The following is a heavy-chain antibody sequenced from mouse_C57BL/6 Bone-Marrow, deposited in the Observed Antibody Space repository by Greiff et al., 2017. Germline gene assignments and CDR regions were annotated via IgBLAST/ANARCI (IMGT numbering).Heavy chain of an antibody. Sequence: VQLQESGAELVRPGASVTLSCKASGYTFTDYEMHWVKQTPVHGLEWIGAIDPETGGTAYNQKFKGKAILTADKSSSTAYMELRSLTSEDPAVYYWTRWDYGAAYWGQGTLVTVSA. CDR2: IDPETGGT. CDR1: GYTFTDYE. V-gene: IGHV1-15*01. J-gene: IGHJ3*01. CDR3: TRWDYGAAY. D-gene: IGHD2-4*01.